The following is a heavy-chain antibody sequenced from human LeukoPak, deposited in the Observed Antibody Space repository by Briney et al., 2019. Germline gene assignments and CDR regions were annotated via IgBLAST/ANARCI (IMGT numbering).Heavy chain of an antibody. CDR2: ISGSGVST. J-gene: IGHJ5*02. V-gene: IGHV3-23*01. D-gene: IGHD5-18*01. Sequence: GGSLRLSCAASGFTFTSYAMSWVRQAPGKGLEWVSAISGSGVSTYYADSVKGRFTISRDNSKNTLYLQMNSLRAEDTAVYYCVEDSTGMVTNSFDPWGQGTLVTVSS. CDR3: VEDSTGMVTNSFDP. CDR1: GFTFTSYA.